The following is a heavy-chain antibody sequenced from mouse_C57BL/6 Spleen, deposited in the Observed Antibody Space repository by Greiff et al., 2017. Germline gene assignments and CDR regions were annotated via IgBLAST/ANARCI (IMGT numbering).Heavy chain of an antibody. D-gene: IGHD2-10*02. CDR2: IDPSDSYT. V-gene: IGHV1-69*01. J-gene: IGHJ4*01. CDR3: ARGYGNYAYAMNY. CDR1: GYTFTSYW. Sequence: QVQLQQPGAELVMPGASVKLSCKASGYTFTSYWMHWVKQRPGQGLEWIGEIDPSDSYTNYNQKFKGKSTLTVDKSSSTAYMQLSSLTSEDSAVYYCARGYGNYAYAMNYWGQGTSVTGSS.